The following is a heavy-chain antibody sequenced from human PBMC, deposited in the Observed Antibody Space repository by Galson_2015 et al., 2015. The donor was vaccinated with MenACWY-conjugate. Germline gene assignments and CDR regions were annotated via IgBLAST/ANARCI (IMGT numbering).Heavy chain of an antibody. J-gene: IGHJ4*02. D-gene: IGHD2-2*01. CDR1: GFTFSNSA. Sequence: SLRLSCAASGFTFSNSAMSWVRQAPGKGLEWVSGISGSGGNTYYADSVKGRSTISRDNSKSTLYLQMNSLRAEDTAIYYCAKAYIVVIPDAAYDCWGQGTLVTVSS. V-gene: IGHV3-23*01. CDR3: AKAYIVVIPDAAYDC. CDR2: ISGSGGNT.